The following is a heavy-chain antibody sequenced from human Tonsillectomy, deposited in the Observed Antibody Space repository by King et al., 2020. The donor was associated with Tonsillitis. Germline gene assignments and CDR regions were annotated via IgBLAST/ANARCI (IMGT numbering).Heavy chain of an antibody. V-gene: IGHV4-59*01. D-gene: IGHD3-10*01. J-gene: IGHJ5*02. CDR1: GGSISSYY. CDR3: ARALWGSGSYYKGTFDP. Sequence: VQLQESGPGLVKPSETLSLTCTVSGGSISSYYWSWIRQPPGKGLEWIGYIYYSGSTNYNPSLKSRVTISVDTSKNQFSLKLSSVTAADTAVYYCARALWGSGSYYKGTFDPWGQGTLVTVSS. CDR2: IYYSGST.